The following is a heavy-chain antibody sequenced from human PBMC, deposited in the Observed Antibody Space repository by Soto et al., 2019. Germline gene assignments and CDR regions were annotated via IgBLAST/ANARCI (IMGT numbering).Heavy chain of an antibody. Sequence: SETLSLTCTVSGGSISSYYWSWIRQPPGKGLEWIGYIYYSGSTNYNPSLKSRVTISVDTSKNQFSLKLSSVTAADTAVYYCAGELLYNWFDPWGQGTLVTVSS. CDR1: GGSISSYY. D-gene: IGHD3-10*01. V-gene: IGHV4-59*08. CDR3: AGELLYNWFDP. J-gene: IGHJ5*02. CDR2: IYYSGST.